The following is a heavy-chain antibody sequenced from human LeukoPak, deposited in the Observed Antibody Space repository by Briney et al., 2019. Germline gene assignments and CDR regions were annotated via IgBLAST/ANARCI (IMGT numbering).Heavy chain of an antibody. CDR3: ARGLGYSYESNWFDP. CDR1: GGSFSGYY. Sequence: SETLSLTCAVYGGSFSGYYWSWIRQPAGKGLEWIGRIYTSGSTNYNPSLKSRVTMSVDTSKNQFSLKLSSVTAADTAVYYCARGLGYSYESNWFDPWGQGTLVTVSS. J-gene: IGHJ5*02. V-gene: IGHV4-59*10. D-gene: IGHD5-18*01. CDR2: IYTSGST.